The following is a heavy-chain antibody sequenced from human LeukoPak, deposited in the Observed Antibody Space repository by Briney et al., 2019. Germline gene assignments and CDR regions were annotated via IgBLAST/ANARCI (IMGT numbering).Heavy chain of an antibody. CDR2: IYTSGST. CDR3: ARGRANTGHDI. CDR1: GGSISSYY. Sequence: SETLSLTCTVSGGSISSYYWSWIRQPAGKGLEWIGRIYTSGSTNYNPSLKSRITMSVDKSKDQFSLNVSSVTAADTAVYYCARGRANTGHDIWGQGTMVTVSS. J-gene: IGHJ3*02. D-gene: IGHD5-18*01. V-gene: IGHV4-4*07.